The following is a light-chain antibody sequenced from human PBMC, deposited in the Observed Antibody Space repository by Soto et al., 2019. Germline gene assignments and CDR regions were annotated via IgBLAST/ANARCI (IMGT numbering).Light chain of an antibody. CDR3: QHTYRTPYT. CDR2: GAS. CDR1: QGISSY. Sequence: AIRMTQSPSSLSASTGDRVTITCRASQGISSYLAWYQQKPGKAPKLLISGASSLQSGVPSRFSGSGYGTDFSLTIRSLQPEDFATYYCQHTYRTPYTFGQGTKVDIK. V-gene: IGKV1-8*01. J-gene: IGKJ2*01.